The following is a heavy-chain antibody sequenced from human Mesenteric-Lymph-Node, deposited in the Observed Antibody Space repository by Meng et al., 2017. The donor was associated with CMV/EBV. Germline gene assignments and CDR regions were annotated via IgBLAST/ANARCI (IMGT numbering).Heavy chain of an antibody. J-gene: IGHJ6*02. Sequence: GESLKISCAASGFTFSSYGMHWVRQAPGKGLEWVAFIRYDGSNKYYADSVKGRFTISRDNSKNTLYLQMNSLRAEDTAVYYCAKDRVVVPAAPTYYYHGMDVWGQGTTVTVSS. V-gene: IGHV3-30*02. CDR2: IRYDGSNK. CDR1: GFTFSSYG. D-gene: IGHD2-2*01. CDR3: AKDRVVVPAAPTYYYHGMDV.